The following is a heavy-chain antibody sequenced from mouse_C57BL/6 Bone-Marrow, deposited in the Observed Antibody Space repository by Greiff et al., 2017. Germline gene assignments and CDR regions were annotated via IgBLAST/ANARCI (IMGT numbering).Heavy chain of an antibody. CDR1: GYTFTSYG. D-gene: IGHD2-3*01. CDR3: ARSRWLLPLFAY. Sequence: QVQLQQSGAELARPGASVNLSCKASGYTFTSYGISWVKQRTGQGLEWIGEIYPRSGNTYYNEKFKGKATLTADKSSSTAYMELRSLTSEDSAVYFCARSRWLLPLFAYWGQGTLVTVSA. CDR2: IYPRSGNT. V-gene: IGHV1-81*01. J-gene: IGHJ3*01.